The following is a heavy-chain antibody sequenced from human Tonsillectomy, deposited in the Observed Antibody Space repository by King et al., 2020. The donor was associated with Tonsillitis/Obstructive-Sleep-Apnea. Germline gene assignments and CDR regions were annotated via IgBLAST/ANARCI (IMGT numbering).Heavy chain of an antibody. CDR2: IYYSGSM. V-gene: IGHV4-39*01. J-gene: IGHJ4*02. CDR3: ARGGRYEYVSG. CDR1: GGSISSSSFY. D-gene: IGHD3-16*01. Sequence: QLQESGPGLVKPSETLSLTCTVSGGSISSSSFYWGWIRQPPGKGLEWIGSIYYSGSMYYNPSLKSRVSISVDTSKNQFSLKLNSVTAADTAVYYCARGGRYEYVSGWGQGTLVTVSS.